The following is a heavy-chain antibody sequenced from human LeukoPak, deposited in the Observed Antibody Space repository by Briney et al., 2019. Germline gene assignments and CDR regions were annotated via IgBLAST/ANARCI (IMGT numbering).Heavy chain of an antibody. V-gene: IGHV1-69*08. J-gene: IGHJ5*02. CDR3: ARVNLRGSNYNWFDP. D-gene: IGHD3-10*01. CDR1: GGTFPSHT. Sequence: SVKVSCKTSGGTFPSHTFSWVRQAPGHGLEWIGKITPVIETANYAQTFQGRVSIYTDKATTTVYMDLSGLRPDDTAEYYCARVNLRGSNYNWFDPWGQGTRVIVSS. CDR2: ITPVIETA.